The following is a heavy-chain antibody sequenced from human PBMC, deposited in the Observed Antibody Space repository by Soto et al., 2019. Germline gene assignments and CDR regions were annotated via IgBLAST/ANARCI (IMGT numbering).Heavy chain of an antibody. J-gene: IGHJ4*02. D-gene: IGHD3-10*01. CDR2: IIPIFGTP. V-gene: IGHV1-69*01. CDR3: ARDRDDYGSGNYYNRIDF. CDR1: GGIFSTYA. Sequence: QVQLVHSGAEVKKPGSSVKVSCKASGGIFSTYAISWLRQAPGQGLEWMGGIIPIFGTPNYAQRFQGRVNITADESTTTSYMELSRLKSEDTAVYYCARDRDDYGSGNYYNRIDFWGQGTLVTVSS.